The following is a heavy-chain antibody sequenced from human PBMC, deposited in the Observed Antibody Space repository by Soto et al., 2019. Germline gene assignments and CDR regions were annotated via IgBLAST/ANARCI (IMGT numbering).Heavy chain of an antibody. J-gene: IGHJ3*02. CDR2: IYYTGST. CDR1: GGSINNYY. D-gene: IGHD3-9*01. CDR3: AREGILLLGAFDI. V-gene: IGHV4-59*01. Sequence: SETLSLTCSVSGGSINNYYWNWVRQTPGKGLEWIGYIYYTGSTHYNPSLKSRVTMSVDTSKNQFSLRLTSVTAADTAVYFCAREGILLLGAFDIWGQGTVVPVS.